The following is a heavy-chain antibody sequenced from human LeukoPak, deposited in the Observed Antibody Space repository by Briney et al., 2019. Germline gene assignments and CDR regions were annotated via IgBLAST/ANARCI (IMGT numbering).Heavy chain of an antibody. CDR2: ISSSGSTT. V-gene: IGHV3-11*04. CDR1: GFTFSDYY. D-gene: IGHD1-26*01. CDR3: ARDGGVSRNYYGNAVGSWFDL. Sequence: PGGSLRLSCAASGFTFSDYYMNWIRQAPGKGLEWVSYISSSGSTTYYADSVNGRFTISRDNAKNSLHLQMNSLKVEDTAVYYCARDGGVSRNYYGNAVGSWFDLWGQGTLVTVSS. J-gene: IGHJ5*02.